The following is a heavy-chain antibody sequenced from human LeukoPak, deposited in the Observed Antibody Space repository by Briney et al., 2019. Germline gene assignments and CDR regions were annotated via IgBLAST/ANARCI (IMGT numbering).Heavy chain of an antibody. D-gene: IGHD2-2*01. CDR3: AKVGRGYCSSTSCYGGFDY. J-gene: IGHJ4*02. CDR2: ISGSGGST. V-gene: IGHV3-23*01. Sequence: PGGSLRLSCAASGFIFSTYGMSWVRQAPGKGLEWVSAISGSGGSTYYADSVKGRFTISRDNSKNTLYLQMNSPRAEDTAVYYCAKVGRGYCSSTSCYGGFDYWGQGTLVTVSS. CDR1: GFIFSTYG.